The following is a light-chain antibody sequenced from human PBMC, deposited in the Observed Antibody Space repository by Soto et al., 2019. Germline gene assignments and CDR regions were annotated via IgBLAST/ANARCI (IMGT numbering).Light chain of an antibody. J-gene: IGKJ1*01. Sequence: DIQMTQSPSSLSASVGDRVTITCRASQSISSYLDWYQQKPGKAPKLLISGISTLQSGVPSRFSGSGSGTDFTLTISRLEPEDFAVYYCQQYGSLSWTFGQGTKVDIK. CDR3: QQYGSLSWT. CDR1: QSISSY. V-gene: IGKV1-27*01. CDR2: GIS.